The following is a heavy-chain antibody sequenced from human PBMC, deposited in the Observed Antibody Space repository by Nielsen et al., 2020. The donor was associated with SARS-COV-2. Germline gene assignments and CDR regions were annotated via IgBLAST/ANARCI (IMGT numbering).Heavy chain of an antibody. CDR2: IYYSGST. V-gene: IGHV4-39*01. CDR3: ARQEAMDYDILTGYPRRFDP. D-gene: IGHD3-9*01. J-gene: IGHJ5*02. CDR1: GGSISSSSYY. Sequence: GSLRLSCTVSGGSISSSSYYWGWIRQPPGKGLEWIGSIYYSGSTYYNPSLKSRVTISVDTSKNQFSLKLSSVTAADTAVYYCARQEAMDYDILTGYPRRFDPWGQGTLVTVSS.